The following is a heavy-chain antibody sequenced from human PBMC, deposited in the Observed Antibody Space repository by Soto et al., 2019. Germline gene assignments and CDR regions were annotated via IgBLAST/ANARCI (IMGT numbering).Heavy chain of an antibody. Sequence: ETLSLTCSASGGSISGSYWSWIRQSPGKGLEWLGYVYYTGSTNYSPSLRSRVSISVDTSKNEFSLRLSSVTAADTAVYFCARSVAVPGAHIDYWGQGTQVTVSS. CDR1: GGSISGSY. CDR3: ARSVAVPGAHIDY. J-gene: IGHJ4*02. CDR2: VYYTGST. D-gene: IGHD6-19*01. V-gene: IGHV4-59*01.